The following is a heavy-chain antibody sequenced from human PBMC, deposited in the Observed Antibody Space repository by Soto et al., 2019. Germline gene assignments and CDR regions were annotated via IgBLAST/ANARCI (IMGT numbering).Heavy chain of an antibody. Sequence: SETLSLTCTVSGGSISSYYWSWIRQPPGKGLEWIGYIYYSGSTNYNPSLKSRATISVDTSKNQFSLKLSSVTAADTAVYYCARGRPQKGGYCSSTSCYSYYYYYMDVWGKGTTVTVSS. V-gene: IGHV4-59*01. CDR3: ARGRPQKGGYCSSTSCYSYYYYYMDV. J-gene: IGHJ6*03. D-gene: IGHD2-2*01. CDR1: GGSISSYY. CDR2: IYYSGST.